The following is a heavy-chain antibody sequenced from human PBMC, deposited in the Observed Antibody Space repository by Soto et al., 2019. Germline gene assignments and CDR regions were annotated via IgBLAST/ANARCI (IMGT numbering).Heavy chain of an antibody. CDR1: GYTFTSYD. CDR3: ARERTSFGDY. V-gene: IGHV1-8*01. Sequence: QVQLVQSGAEVKKPGASVKVSCKASGYTFTSYDINWVRQATGQGLEWMGWMNPNSGNTGYAQKFQGRVTMTRHTSTSPPYTERSSLRSEDTAACYCARERTSFGDYWGQGTLVTVSS. CDR2: MNPNSGNT. J-gene: IGHJ4*02. D-gene: IGHD3-3*01.